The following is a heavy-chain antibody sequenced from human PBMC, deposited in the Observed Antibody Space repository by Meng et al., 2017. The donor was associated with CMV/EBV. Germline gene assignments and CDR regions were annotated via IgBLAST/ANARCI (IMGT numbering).Heavy chain of an antibody. CDR3: VRDHNWGPDY. V-gene: IGHV1-2*02. Sequence: QVQRVQPGAEVKSPGASVKVSCQTSGYRFSDHDMHWVRQAPGQGLEWMGWIYPNSGGTHYAQKFQDRVTMTRDTSISTVYMELSRLTSDDTAVYYCVRDHNWGPDYWGQGTLVTVSS. CDR1: GYRFSDHD. CDR2: IYPNSGGT. J-gene: IGHJ4*02. D-gene: IGHD1-1*01.